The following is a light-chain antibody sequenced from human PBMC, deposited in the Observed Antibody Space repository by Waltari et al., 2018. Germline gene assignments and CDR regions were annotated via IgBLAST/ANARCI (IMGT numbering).Light chain of an antibody. V-gene: IGKV1-5*03. Sequence: DIQMTQSPSTLSASVGDRVIIPCRASQSVNNWLAWYQQKPGRAPKLLIYEASRLQSGVPSGFSGGGSGTEFTLTISSLQPDDFATYYCLQYNTYSLFTFGPGTKVDIK. CDR1: QSVNNW. J-gene: IGKJ3*01. CDR2: EAS. CDR3: LQYNTYSLFT.